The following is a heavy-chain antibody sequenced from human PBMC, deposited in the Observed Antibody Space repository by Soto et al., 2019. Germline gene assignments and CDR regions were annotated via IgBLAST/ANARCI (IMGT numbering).Heavy chain of an antibody. D-gene: IGHD2-2*01. Sequence: GESLKISCKGSGYSFTSYWIGWVRQMPGKGLEWMGIIYPGDSDTRYSPSFQGQVTISADKSISTAYLQWSSLKASDTAMYYCARGLQQYCSSTSCYGINWFDPWGQGTLVTVSS. CDR3: ARGLQQYCSSTSCYGINWFDP. J-gene: IGHJ5*02. CDR2: IYPGDSDT. V-gene: IGHV5-51*01. CDR1: GYSFTSYW.